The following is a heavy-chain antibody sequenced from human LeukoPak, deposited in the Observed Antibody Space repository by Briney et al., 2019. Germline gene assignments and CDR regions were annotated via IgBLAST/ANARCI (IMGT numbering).Heavy chain of an antibody. CDR2: ITNSGNSK. CDR3: ARNLLDAFDI. CDR1: EFTFSSYS. J-gene: IGHJ3*02. Sequence: PGGSLRLSCAASEFTFSSYSMNWVRQAPGKGLEWVSYITNSGNSKSYADSVKGRFTISRDNTKNSLYLQMNSLRAEDTAVYYCARNLLDAFDIWGQGTMVTVSS. V-gene: IGHV3-48*01.